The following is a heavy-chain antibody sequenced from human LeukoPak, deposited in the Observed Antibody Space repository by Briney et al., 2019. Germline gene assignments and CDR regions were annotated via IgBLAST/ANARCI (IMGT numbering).Heavy chain of an antibody. CDR3: SVYGSGSPHYYFDY. Sequence: GGSLRLSCAASGFTVSSNYMSWVRQAPGKGLEWVSVIYSGGSTYYADSVKGRFTISRDNSKNTLYLQMNSLRAEDTAVYYCSVYGSGSPHYYFDYWGQGTLVTVSS. D-gene: IGHD3-10*01. CDR2: IYSGGST. V-gene: IGHV3-53*01. CDR1: GFTVSSNY. J-gene: IGHJ4*02.